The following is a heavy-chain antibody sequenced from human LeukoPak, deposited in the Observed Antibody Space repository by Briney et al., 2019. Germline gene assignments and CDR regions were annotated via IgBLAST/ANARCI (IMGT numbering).Heavy chain of an antibody. CDR3: ARVFPYYDSSGYREGDAFDI. CDR1: GGSISSTRYY. V-gene: IGHV4-39*07. Sequence: PSETLSLTCTVSGGSISSTRYYWGWIRQPPGKGLEWIGSMYYSGSTYYNPSLKSRVTISVDTSKNQFSLKLSSVTAADTAVYYCARVFPYYDSSGYREGDAFDIWGQGTMVTVSS. J-gene: IGHJ3*02. D-gene: IGHD3-22*01. CDR2: MYYSGST.